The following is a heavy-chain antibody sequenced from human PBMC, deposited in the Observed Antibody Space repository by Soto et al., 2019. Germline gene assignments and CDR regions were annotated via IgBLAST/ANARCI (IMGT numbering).Heavy chain of an antibody. Sequence: GASVKVSCKASGGTFSSYAISWVRQAPGQGLEWMGGIIPIFGTANYAQKFQGRVTITADESTSTAYMELSSLRSEDTAVYYFARDREPYSGYYYYYGMDVWGQGTTVTVSS. CDR3: ARDREPYSGYYYYYGMDV. J-gene: IGHJ6*02. D-gene: IGHD4-4*01. CDR1: GGTFSSYA. CDR2: IIPIFGTA. V-gene: IGHV1-69*13.